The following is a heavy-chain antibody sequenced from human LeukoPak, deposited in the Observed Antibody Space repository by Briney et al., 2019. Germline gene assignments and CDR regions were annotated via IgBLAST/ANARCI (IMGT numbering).Heavy chain of an antibody. D-gene: IGHD2-15*01. CDR1: GYTFTGYY. CDR3: ARGGAAGYGMDV. V-gene: IGHV1-2*02. J-gene: IGHJ6*02. Sequence: ASVKVSCKASGYTFTGYYIHWVRKAPGQGLEWMGWINPNSGGTNYAQKFQGRVTMTRDTSISTAYMELSRLRSDGTAVYYCARGGAAGYGMDVWGQGTTVTVSS. CDR2: INPNSGGT.